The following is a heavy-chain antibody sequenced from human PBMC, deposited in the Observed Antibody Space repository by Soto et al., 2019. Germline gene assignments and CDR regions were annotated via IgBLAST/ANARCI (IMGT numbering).Heavy chain of an antibody. J-gene: IGHJ5*02. V-gene: IGHV1-18*04. CDR1: GYTFTSYG. CDR2: ISAYNGST. D-gene: IGHD3-22*01. CDR3: ARRSGYYYRALDP. Sequence: GASVKVSCKASGYTFTSYGISWVRQAPGQGLEWMGWISAYNGSTSYAQKFQGRVTMTRDTSTSTVYMELSSLRSEDTAVYYCARRSGYYYRALDPWGQGTLVTVSS.